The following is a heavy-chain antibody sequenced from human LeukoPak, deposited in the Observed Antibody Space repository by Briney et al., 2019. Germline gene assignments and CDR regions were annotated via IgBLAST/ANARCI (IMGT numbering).Heavy chain of an antibody. CDR3: ASDHYDILAGSDAFDI. J-gene: IGHJ3*02. V-gene: IGHV3-7*01. CDR1: GFTFSSYW. D-gene: IGHD3-9*01. Sequence: GGSLRLSCAASGFTFSSYWMSWVRQAPGKGLEWVANIKQDGSEKYYVDSVKGRFTISRDNAKNSLYLQMNSLRAEDTAVYYCASDHYDILAGSDAFDIWGQGTMVTVPS. CDR2: IKQDGSEK.